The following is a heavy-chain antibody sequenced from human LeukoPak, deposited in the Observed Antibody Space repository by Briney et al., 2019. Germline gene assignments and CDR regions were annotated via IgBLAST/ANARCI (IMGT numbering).Heavy chain of an antibody. V-gene: IGHV3-30-3*01. CDR1: GFTFSSYA. CDR2: ISYDGSNK. J-gene: IGHJ4*02. D-gene: IGHD1-26*01. Sequence: GGSLRLSCAASGFTFSSYAMHWVRQAPGKGLEWVAVISYDGSNKYYADSVKGRFTISRDNAKNSLYLQMNSLRAEDTALYYCAKANSGSYPDYWGQGTLVTVSS. CDR3: AKANSGSYPDY.